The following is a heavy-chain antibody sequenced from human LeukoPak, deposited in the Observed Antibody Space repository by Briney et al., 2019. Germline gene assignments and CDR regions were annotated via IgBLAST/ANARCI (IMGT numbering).Heavy chain of an antibody. D-gene: IGHD1-14*01. V-gene: IGHV1-69*05. CDR3: AREPGRDYYYYMDV. J-gene: IGHJ6*03. CDR2: IIPIFGTA. CDR1: GGTFSSYA. Sequence: GSSVKVSCKASGGTFSSYAISWVRQAPGQGLEWMGRIIPIFGTANYAQKFQGRVTITTDESTSTAYMELSSPRSEDTAVYYCAREPGRDYYYYMDVWGKGTTVTVSS.